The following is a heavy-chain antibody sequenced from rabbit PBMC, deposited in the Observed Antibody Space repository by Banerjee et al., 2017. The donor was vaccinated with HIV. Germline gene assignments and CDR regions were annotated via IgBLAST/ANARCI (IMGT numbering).Heavy chain of an antibody. Sequence: QSLEESGGDLVKPGASLTLTCTASGIDFNNNYWICWVRQAPGKGLELIACIDTGDGSTYYATWAKGRFTISKTSSPTVTLQMTSLTAADTATYFCASGYSDVYFNLWGPGTLVTVS. J-gene: IGHJ4*01. CDR1: GIDFNNNYW. D-gene: IGHD1-1*01. V-gene: IGHV1S40*01. CDR2: IDTGDGST. CDR3: ASGYSDVYFNL.